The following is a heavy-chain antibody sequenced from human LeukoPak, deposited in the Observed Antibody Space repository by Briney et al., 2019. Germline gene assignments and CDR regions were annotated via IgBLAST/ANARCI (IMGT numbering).Heavy chain of an antibody. CDR1: GGSLSGYY. V-gene: IGHV4-34*01. Sequence: SETLSLTCAVYGGSLSGYYWSWIRQPPGKGLEWIGEINHSGSTNYNPSLKSRVTISVDTSKNQFSLKLSSVTAADTAVYYCARGSDDFWSGYYNNYYYYYMDVWGKGTTVTVSS. D-gene: IGHD3-3*01. CDR2: INHSGST. J-gene: IGHJ6*03. CDR3: ARGSDDFWSGYYNNYYYYYMDV.